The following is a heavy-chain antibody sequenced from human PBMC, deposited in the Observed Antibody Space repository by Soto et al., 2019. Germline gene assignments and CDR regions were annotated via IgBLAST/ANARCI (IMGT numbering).Heavy chain of an antibody. Sequence: EVQLLESGGDLVQPGGSLRLSCAASGFTFSSYAMSWVRQAPGKGLEWVSGISGSGAGTYYADSVKGRFTISRDSSKNTLYLQMNSLRAEDTAVYYCARGSTYNFWRGYIYYGMDVWGQGTTVTVSS. CDR2: ISGSGAGT. J-gene: IGHJ6*02. D-gene: IGHD3-3*01. V-gene: IGHV3-23*01. CDR1: GFTFSSYA. CDR3: ARGSTYNFWRGYIYYGMDV.